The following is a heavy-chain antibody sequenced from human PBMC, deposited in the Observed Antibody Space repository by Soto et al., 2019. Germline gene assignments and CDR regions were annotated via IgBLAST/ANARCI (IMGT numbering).Heavy chain of an antibody. V-gene: IGHV1-69*13. J-gene: IGHJ6*02. CDR3: ARDRGTVIVVVQAAIRNYYYYYGMDV. CDR2: IIPIFGTA. D-gene: IGHD2-2*02. Sequence: SVKVSCKASGGTFSSYAISWVRQAPGQGLEWMGGIIPIFGTANYAQKFQGRVTITADESTSTAYMELSSLRSEDTAVYYCARDRGTVIVVVQAAIRNYYYYYGMDVWGQGTTVTVSS. CDR1: GGTFSSYA.